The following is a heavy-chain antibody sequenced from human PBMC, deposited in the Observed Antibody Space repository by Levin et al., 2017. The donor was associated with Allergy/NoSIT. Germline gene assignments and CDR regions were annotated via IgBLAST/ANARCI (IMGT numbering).Heavy chain of an antibody. D-gene: IGHD5-12*01. CDR1: GFSLSTSGMC. Sequence: SGPTLVKPTQTLTLTCTFSGFSLSTSGMCVSWIRQPPGKALEWLALIDWDDDKYYSTSLKTRLTISKDTSKNQVVLTMTNMDPVDTATYYCARMCGYAFPPGGLYRPYFDYWGQGTLVTVSS. J-gene: IGHJ4*02. CDR2: IDWDDDK. CDR3: ARMCGYAFPPGGLYRPYFDY. V-gene: IGHV2-70*01.